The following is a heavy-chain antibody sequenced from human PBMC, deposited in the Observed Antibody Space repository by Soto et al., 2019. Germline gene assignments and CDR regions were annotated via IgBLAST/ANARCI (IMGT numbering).Heavy chain of an antibody. CDR1: GGSISSSSYY. D-gene: IGHD1-26*01. CDR3: ARDYRDQAGYYYGMHV. V-gene: IGHV4-39*02. Sequence: PSETLSLTCTVSGGSISSSSYYWGWVRQPPGKGLEWIGSIYYSGSTYYNPSLKSRVTISVDTSKNQFSLKLSSVTAADTAVYYCARDYRDQAGYYYGMHVWGQGTTVTVSS. CDR2: IYYSGST. J-gene: IGHJ6*02.